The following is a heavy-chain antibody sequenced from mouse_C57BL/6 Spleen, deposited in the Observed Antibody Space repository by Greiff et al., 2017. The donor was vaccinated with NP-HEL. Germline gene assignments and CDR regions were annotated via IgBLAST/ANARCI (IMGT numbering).Heavy chain of an antibody. CDR2: ISNGGGST. J-gene: IGHJ4*01. Sequence: VQLVESGGGLVQPGGSLKLSCAASGFTFSDYYMYWVRQTPEKRLEWVAYISNGGGSTYYPDTVKGRFTISRDNAKNTLYLQMSRLKSEDTAMYYCARQEGLRRGGYAMDYWGQRTSVTVSS. CDR1: GFTFSDYY. V-gene: IGHV5-12*01. D-gene: IGHD2-4*01. CDR3: ARQEGLRRGGYAMDY.